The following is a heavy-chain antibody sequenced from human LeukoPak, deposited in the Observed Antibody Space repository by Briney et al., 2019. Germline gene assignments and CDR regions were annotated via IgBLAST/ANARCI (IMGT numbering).Heavy chain of an antibody. Sequence: KPSETLSLTCDVHGGSFRGYSWNWIRQPPGKGLEWIGEINHSGRAKYNPSLKSRVTISLETSNNAFSLKVSSVTAADTAVYYCARGQGATVPQVGKNWFDPWGQGTRVIVSS. CDR2: INHSGRA. J-gene: IGHJ5*02. D-gene: IGHD1-26*01. V-gene: IGHV4-34*01. CDR3: ARGQGATVPQVGKNWFDP. CDR1: GGSFRGYS.